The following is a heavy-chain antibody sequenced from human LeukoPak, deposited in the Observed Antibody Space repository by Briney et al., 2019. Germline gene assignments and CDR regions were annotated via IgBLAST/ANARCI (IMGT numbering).Heavy chain of an antibody. Sequence: GGSLRLSCAASGFTFSIYGMHWVRQAPGKGLEWVAVIWNDGSNKYYADSVRGRFTISRDNSKNTLYLQMNSLRAEDTAVYSCAGALGPFDYWGQGTLVTVSS. CDR3: AGALGPFDY. J-gene: IGHJ4*02. V-gene: IGHV3-33*01. D-gene: IGHD3-16*01. CDR2: IWNDGSNK. CDR1: GFTFSIYG.